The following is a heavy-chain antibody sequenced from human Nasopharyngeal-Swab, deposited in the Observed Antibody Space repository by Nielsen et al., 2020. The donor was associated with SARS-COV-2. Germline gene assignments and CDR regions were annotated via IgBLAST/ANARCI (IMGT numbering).Heavy chain of an antibody. V-gene: IGHV3-30*02. CDR1: GFTFYIYG. D-gene: IGHD2/OR15-2a*01. CDR2: TRYDGSDS. CDR3: AADTAREYGLSWYYFNY. J-gene: IGHJ4*02. Sequence: GESLKISCAASGFTFYIYGMHWVRLAPGKGLEWVAFTRYDGSDSYYSDSVKGRFTISRDNSKKTLYLQMNSLRPEDTAVYFCAADTAREYGLSWYYFNYWGQGTPVTVSS.